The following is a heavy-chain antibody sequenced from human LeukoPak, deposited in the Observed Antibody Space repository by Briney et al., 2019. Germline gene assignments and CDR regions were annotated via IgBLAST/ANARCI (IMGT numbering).Heavy chain of an antibody. CDR1: GGSISSNHYY. J-gene: IGHJ3*02. D-gene: IGHD7-27*01. CDR3: ASQLGTASDAFDI. CDR2: IYYSGST. V-gene: IGHV4-39*01. Sequence: SETLSLTCTVSGGSISSNHYYWGWIRQPPGKGLEWIGSIYYSGSTHYNPSLKSRVTISIDTSKNQFSLKLRSVTAADTAVYYCASQLGTASDAFDIWGQGTMVTVSS.